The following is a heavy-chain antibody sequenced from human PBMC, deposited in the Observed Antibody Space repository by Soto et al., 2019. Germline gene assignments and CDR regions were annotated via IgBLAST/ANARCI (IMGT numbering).Heavy chain of an antibody. D-gene: IGHD3-22*01. CDR1: GFTFSNAC. J-gene: IGHJ6*02. CDR3: TTDVAESYDSSAPLQYV. Sequence: GGSLRLSCAASGFTFSNACMNWVRQAPGKGLEWVGRIKSKTDGGTTDYAAPVKGRFTISRDDSKNTLYLQMNSLKTEDTAVYYCTTDVAESYDSSAPLQYVWGQGTTVTVSS. V-gene: IGHV3-15*07. CDR2: IKSKTDGGTT.